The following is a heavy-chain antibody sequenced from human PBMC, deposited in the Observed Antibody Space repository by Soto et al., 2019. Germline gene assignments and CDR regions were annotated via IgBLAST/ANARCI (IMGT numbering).Heavy chain of an antibody. J-gene: IGHJ5*02. V-gene: IGHV4-59*01. CDR3: ARDIMGTNWFDP. CDR2: IYYSGST. CDR1: GTSISSYY. D-gene: IGHD3-16*01. Sequence: SETLSLTCTVSGTSISSYYWSWIRQPPGKGLEWIANIYYSGSTNYNPSLKSRVTISVDTSKNQFSLKLSSVTAADTAVYYCARDIMGTNWFDPWGQGTLVTVSS.